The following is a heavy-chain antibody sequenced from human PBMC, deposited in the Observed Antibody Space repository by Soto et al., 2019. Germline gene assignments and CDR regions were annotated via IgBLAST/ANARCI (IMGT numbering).Heavy chain of an antibody. Sequence: GGSLRLSCAASGFTFSSYAMSWVRQAPGKGLEWVSAISGSGGSTYYADSVKGRFTISRDNSKNTLYLQMNSLRAEDTAVYYCAKAPGFRGRFNWFDPWGQGTLVTVSS. D-gene: IGHD3-9*01. CDR3: AKAPGFRGRFNWFDP. V-gene: IGHV3-23*01. J-gene: IGHJ5*02. CDR2: ISGSGGST. CDR1: GFTFSSYA.